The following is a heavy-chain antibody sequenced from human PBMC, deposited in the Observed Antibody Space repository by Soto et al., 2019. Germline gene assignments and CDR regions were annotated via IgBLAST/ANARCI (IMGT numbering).Heavy chain of an antibody. CDR1: GFTFSSYG. D-gene: IGHD3-22*01. CDR2: ISYAGSNK. CDR3: ANIGYYDPNGAFDI. J-gene: IGHJ3*02. V-gene: IGHV3-30*18. Sequence: QVQLVESGGGVVQPGRSLRLSCAASGFTFSSYGMHWVRQAPGKGLEWVAVISYAGSNKYYADSVKGRFTISRDNSKNTLYLQMNSLRAEDTAVYYCANIGYYDPNGAFDIWGQGTMVTVSS.